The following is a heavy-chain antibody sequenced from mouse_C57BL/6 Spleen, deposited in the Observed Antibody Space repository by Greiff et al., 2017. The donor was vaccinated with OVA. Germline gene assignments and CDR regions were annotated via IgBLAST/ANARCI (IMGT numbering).Heavy chain of an antibody. CDR3: ARGQLRLRGSMDY. D-gene: IGHD3-2*02. CDR1: GYAFSSSW. CDR2: IYPGDGDT. J-gene: IGHJ4*01. Sequence: QVQLKESGPELVKPGASVKISCKASGYAFSSSWMNWVKQRPGKGLEWIGRIYPGDGDTNYNGKFKGKATLTADKSSSTAYMQLSSLTSEDSAVYFCARGQLRLRGSMDYWGQGTSVTVSS. V-gene: IGHV1-82*01.